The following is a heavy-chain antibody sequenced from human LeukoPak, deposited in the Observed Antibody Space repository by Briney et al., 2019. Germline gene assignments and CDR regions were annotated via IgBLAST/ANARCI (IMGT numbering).Heavy chain of an antibody. CDR2: IRYDGSDK. CDR3: AKIGAVAGHFDY. D-gene: IGHD6-19*01. CDR1: GFTFSRYG. J-gene: IGHJ4*02. Sequence: GGSLRLSCAASGFTFSRYGMHWVRQAPGKGLEWVALIRYDGSDKYYADSVKGRFTISRENSKNTLYLQMDSLRADDTSVYYCAKIGAVAGHFDYWGQGTLVTVSS. V-gene: IGHV3-30*02.